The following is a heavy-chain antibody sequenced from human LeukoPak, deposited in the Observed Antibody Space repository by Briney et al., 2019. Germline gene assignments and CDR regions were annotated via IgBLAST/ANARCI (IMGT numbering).Heavy chain of an antibody. V-gene: IGHV3-30-3*01. CDR3: ARDRGYWGRLVGAFDI. CDR1: GFTFSSYA. Sequence: GSLRLSCAASGFTFSSYAMHWVRQAPGKGLEWVAVISYDGSNKYYADSVKGRFTISRDNSKNTLYLQMNSLRAEDTAVYYCARDRGYWGRLVGAFDIWGQGTMVTVSS. J-gene: IGHJ3*02. CDR2: ISYDGSNK. D-gene: IGHD3-22*01.